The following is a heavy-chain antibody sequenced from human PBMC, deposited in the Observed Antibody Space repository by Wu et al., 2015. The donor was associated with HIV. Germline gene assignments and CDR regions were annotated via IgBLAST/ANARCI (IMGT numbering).Heavy chain of an antibody. CDR2: ISVYNGNT. V-gene: IGHV1-18*01. CDR3: AREPHSSGWYGSSAFDV. J-gene: IGHJ3*01. CDR1: GYSFYSHG. Sequence: QIQLMQSGGEVKKPGASMKVSCKASGYSFYSHGIAWVRQAPGQGLEWMGWISVYNGNTKYAQKFQDRVTMTTDISTSTAYMELRTLTSDDTAVYYCAREPHSSGWYGSSAFDVWGQGTVVTVSS. D-gene: IGHD6-19*01.